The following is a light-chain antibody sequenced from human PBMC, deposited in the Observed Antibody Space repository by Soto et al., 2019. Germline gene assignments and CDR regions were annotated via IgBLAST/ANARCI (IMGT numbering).Light chain of an antibody. CDR3: SSYTSSSTYV. J-gene: IGLJ1*01. CDR2: DVS. V-gene: IGLV2-14*01. Sequence: QSVLTQPAPVSGSPGQSSTLSCTGTSSDVGGYNYVSWYQQHPGKAPKLMIYDVSNRPSGVSNRFSGSKSGNTASLTISGLQAEDEADYYCSSYTSSSTYVFGTGTKVTVL. CDR1: SSDVGGYNY.